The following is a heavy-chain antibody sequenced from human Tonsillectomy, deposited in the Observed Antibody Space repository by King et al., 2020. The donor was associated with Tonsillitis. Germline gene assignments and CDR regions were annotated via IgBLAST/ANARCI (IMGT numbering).Heavy chain of an antibody. CDR2: INPSGTSA. V-gene: IGHV1-46*04. D-gene: IGHD6-13*01. J-gene: IGHJ5*01. Sequence: QLVQSGAEVKKPGASVRVSCKASGNIFTTYYIHWVRQAPGQGLEWMGIINPSGTSATFAQRLQGRVSMTRDTSSSTVYLDLNSLSSDDTAVYYCASDSYSSRSGWLESWGQGTLVSVSS. CDR1: GNIFTTYY. CDR3: ASDSYSSRSGWLES.